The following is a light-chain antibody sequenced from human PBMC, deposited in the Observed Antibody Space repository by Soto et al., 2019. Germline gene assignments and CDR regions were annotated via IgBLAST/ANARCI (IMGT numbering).Light chain of an antibody. CDR2: EVS. J-gene: IGLJ1*01. V-gene: IGLV2-8*01. Sequence: QSALTQPPSASGSFGQSVTISCTGTSSDVGGYNYVSWYQQHPGKAPTLMIYEVSERPSGVPDRFSGSKSGNTASLTVSGLQADDEADYYCSSYSGTNYHYVFGTGTKLTVL. CDR1: SSDVGGYNY. CDR3: SSYSGTNYHYV.